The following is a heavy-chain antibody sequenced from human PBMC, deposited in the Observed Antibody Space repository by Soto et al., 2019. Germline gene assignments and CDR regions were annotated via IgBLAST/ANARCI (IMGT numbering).Heavy chain of an antibody. CDR2: IWYDGSNK. CDR1: GFTFSSYG. CDR3: AIGSTAGSGWIYYGMDV. Sequence: GGSLRLSCAASGFTFSSYGMHWVRQAPGKGLEWVAVIWYDGSNKYYADSVKGRFTISRDNSKNTLYLQMNSLRAEDTAVYYCAIGSTAGSGWIYYGMDVWGQGTKVTVSS. V-gene: IGHV3-33*01. D-gene: IGHD6-19*01. J-gene: IGHJ6*02.